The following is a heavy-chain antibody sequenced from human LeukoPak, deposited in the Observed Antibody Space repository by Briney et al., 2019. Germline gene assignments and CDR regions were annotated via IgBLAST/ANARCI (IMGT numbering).Heavy chain of an antibody. CDR1: GGSISSYY. J-gene: IGHJ4*02. CDR3: VRGDYGSGSYYAY. Sequence: SETLSLTCTVSGGSISSYYWSWIRQPPGKGLEWIGFFSYSGGTKYNPSLNSRVTISGDTSKNQFSLKLNSVTAADTAVYYCVRGDYGSGSYYAYWGQGTLVTVSS. D-gene: IGHD3-10*01. CDR2: FSYSGGT. V-gene: IGHV4-59*08.